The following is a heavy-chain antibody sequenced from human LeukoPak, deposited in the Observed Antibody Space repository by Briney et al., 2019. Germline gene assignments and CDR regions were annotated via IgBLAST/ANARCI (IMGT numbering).Heavy chain of an antibody. J-gene: IGHJ4*02. V-gene: IGHV1-69-2*01. CDR3: ATDRPLSSSWYEPFDY. CDR2: VDPEDGET. D-gene: IGHD6-13*01. CDR1: GYTFTDYY. Sequence: ASVKVSCKXSGYTFTDYYMHWVQQAPGKGLEGMGLVDPEDGETIYAEKFQGRVTITADTSTDTAYMELSSLRSEDTAVYYCATDRPLSSSWYEPFDYWGQGTLVTVSS.